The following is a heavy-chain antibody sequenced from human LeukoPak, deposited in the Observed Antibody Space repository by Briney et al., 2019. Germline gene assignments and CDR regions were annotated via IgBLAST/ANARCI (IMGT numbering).Heavy chain of an antibody. V-gene: IGHV1-8*01. Sequence: ASVKVSCKASGYTFTSYDINWVRQATGQGLEWMGWTNPNSDNTGYAQKFQGRVTMTRNTSISTACMELSSLRSEDTAVYYCAKIVGFRYDYKTRPPKYYYYYMDVWGKGTTVTVSS. D-gene: IGHD3-16*01. J-gene: IGHJ6*03. CDR2: TNPNSDNT. CDR3: AKIVGFRYDYKTRPPKYYYYYMDV. CDR1: GYTFTSYD.